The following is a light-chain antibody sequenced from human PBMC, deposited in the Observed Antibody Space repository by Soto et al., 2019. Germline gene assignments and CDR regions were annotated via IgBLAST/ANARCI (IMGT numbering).Light chain of an antibody. CDR2: GAS. J-gene: IGKJ1*01. CDR1: QSVSSN. CDR3: QQYNNSGT. Sequence: EIVMTQSPATLSVSPGERATLSCRASQSVSSNLAWYQQKPGHAARLLIYGASTRATGIPARFSGSGSGTEIPLIISRLQDENFAVYYCQQYNNSGTFGQGTKVEIK. V-gene: IGKV3-15*01.